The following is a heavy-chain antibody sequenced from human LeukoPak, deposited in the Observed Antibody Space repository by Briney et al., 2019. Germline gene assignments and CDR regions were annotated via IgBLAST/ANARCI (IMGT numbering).Heavy chain of an antibody. J-gene: IGHJ4*02. D-gene: IGHD6-19*01. Sequence: ASVKVSCKASGYTFTSYDINWVRQATGQGLEWMGWMNPNSGNTGYAQKFQGRVTMTRNTSISTAYMELSSLRSEDTAVYYCATTAVAGRIKKLPPYWGQGTLVTVSS. CDR3: ATTAVAGRIKKLPPY. CDR2: MNPNSGNT. CDR1: GYTFTSYD. V-gene: IGHV1-8*01.